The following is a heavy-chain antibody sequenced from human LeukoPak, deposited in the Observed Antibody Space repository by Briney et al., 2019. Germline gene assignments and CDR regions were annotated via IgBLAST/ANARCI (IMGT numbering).Heavy chain of an antibody. V-gene: IGHV3-30*02. CDR2: IRYDGSNK. J-gene: IGHJ2*01. D-gene: IGHD2-15*01. CDR3: AKLLYWYIDL. CDR1: GFTFNNYG. Sequence: GGSLRLSCAASGFTFNNYGMHWVRQAPGKGLEWVAFIRYDGSNKYYADSVKGRFTISRDNSKNTLYLQMNSLRAEDTAVYYCAKLLYWYIDLWGRGTLVTVSS.